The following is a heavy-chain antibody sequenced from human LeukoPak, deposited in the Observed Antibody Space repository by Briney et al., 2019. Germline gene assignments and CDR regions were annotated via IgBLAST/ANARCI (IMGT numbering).Heavy chain of an antibody. D-gene: IGHD4-11*01. CDR1: GFSFSVYW. Sequence: PPGGSLRLSCAASGFSFSVYWMHWVRQAPGKGPVWASRIKTDGSITYYADSVKGRFTISRDNSKNTLYLQVNSLRAEDTALYYCAKVPNDYSNYYFDYWGQGTLVTVSS. J-gene: IGHJ4*02. CDR2: IKTDGSIT. CDR3: AKVPNDYSNYYFDY. V-gene: IGHV3-74*01.